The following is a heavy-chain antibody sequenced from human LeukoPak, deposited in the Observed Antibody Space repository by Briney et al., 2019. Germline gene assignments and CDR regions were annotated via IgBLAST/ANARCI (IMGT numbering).Heavy chain of an antibody. Sequence: SETLSLTCTVSGGSISSGSYYWSWIRQPAGKGLEWIGRIYTSGSTNYNPSLKSRVTISVDTSKNQFSLKLSSVTAADTAVYYCAREGYQLLYLDYWGQGTLVTVSS. CDR3: AREGYQLLYLDY. CDR2: IYTSGST. V-gene: IGHV4-61*02. J-gene: IGHJ4*02. CDR1: GGSISSGSYY. D-gene: IGHD2-2*02.